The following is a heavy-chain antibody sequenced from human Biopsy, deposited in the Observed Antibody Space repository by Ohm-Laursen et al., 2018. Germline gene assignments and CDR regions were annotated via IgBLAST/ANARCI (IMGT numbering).Heavy chain of an antibody. Sequence: TLSLTCIVSGGSISNNNYYWGWIRQPPGKGLEWIGSIFYRGSTHYKPSLKSRVNISVDTSKNQFSLKLNSVTAADTAVYYCARDYDTSGYYYDSWGQGTLVTVSS. V-gene: IGHV4-39*01. J-gene: IGHJ5*01. D-gene: IGHD3-22*01. CDR3: ARDYDTSGYYYDS. CDR1: GGSISNNNYY. CDR2: IFYRGST.